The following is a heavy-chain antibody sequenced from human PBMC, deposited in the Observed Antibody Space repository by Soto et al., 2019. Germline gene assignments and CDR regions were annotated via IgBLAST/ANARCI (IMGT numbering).Heavy chain of an antibody. Sequence: GSSVKVSCKASGYTFTGYYMHWVRQAPGQGLEWMGWINPNSGGTNYAQKFQGRVTMTRDTSISTAYMELSRLRSDDTAVYYCARSDSSRIYYFDYWGQGPLVTVSS. J-gene: IGHJ4*02. CDR2: INPNSGGT. CDR1: GYTFTGYY. V-gene: IGHV1-2*02. CDR3: ARSDSSRIYYFDY. D-gene: IGHD3-22*01.